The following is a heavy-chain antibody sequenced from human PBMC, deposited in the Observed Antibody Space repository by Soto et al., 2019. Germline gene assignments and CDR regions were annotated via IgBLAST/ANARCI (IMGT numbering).Heavy chain of an antibody. CDR2: IWYDGRNI. CDR1: GFTFSSYG. Sequence: QVQLVESGGGVVQPGRSLRLSCAASGFTFSSYGMHWVRQAPGKGLEWVAVIWYDGRNIYYADSVKGRFTISRDNSKNTLYLQMNSQKAEDTAVYYCVRGHTYYYVMRGYFPGSVVDHWGQGTLVTVSS. D-gene: IGHD3-22*01. V-gene: IGHV3-33*01. CDR3: VRGHTYYYVMRGYFPGSVVDH. J-gene: IGHJ4*02.